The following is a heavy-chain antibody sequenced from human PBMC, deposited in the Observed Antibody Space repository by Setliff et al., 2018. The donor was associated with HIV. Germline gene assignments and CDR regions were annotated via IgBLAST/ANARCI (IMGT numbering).Heavy chain of an antibody. J-gene: IGHJ5*02. D-gene: IGHD6-13*01. CDR2: VRFDGDYE. CDR1: GFTFSSYG. V-gene: IGHV3-30*02. CDR3: AKSYTSAWYEGWFDP. Sequence: GSLRLSCAASGFTFSSYGMYWVRQSPGKGPEWMAFVRFDGDYEYYAESVKGRFTVSRDNSKDTLYLQMNNLRPEDTAMYYCAKSYTSAWYEGWFDPWGQGALVTVSS.